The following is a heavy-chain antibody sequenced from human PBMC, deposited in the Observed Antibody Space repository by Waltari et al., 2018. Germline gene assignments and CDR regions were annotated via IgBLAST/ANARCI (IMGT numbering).Heavy chain of an antibody. D-gene: IGHD5-12*01. Sequence: QVQLQESGPGLVKPSQTLSLPCTVSGGSISSGSYYWSWIRQPAGKGLEWIGRIYTSGSTNYNPSLKSRVTISVDTSKNQFSLKLSSVTAADTAVYYCARAQRLADFDYWGQGTLVTVSS. J-gene: IGHJ4*02. CDR3: ARAQRLADFDY. CDR1: GGSISSGSYY. CDR2: IYTSGST. V-gene: IGHV4-61*02.